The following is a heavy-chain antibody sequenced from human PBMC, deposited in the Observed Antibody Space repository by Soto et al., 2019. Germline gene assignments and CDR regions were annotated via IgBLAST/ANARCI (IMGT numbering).Heavy chain of an antibody. V-gene: IGHV1-3*01. J-gene: IGHJ4*02. Sequence: QVQLVQSGAEVKKPGASVRVSCKPSGYTLRTSAIPWVRQAAGQSLEWLAWIDPGSGRATYSQKVQGRIIVTRDNSATPFYMDLTSLTSEDPAVYFCTRDLNGGNPFDYWGQGALVIVSS. CDR1: GYTLRTSA. CDR3: TRDLNGGNPFDY. D-gene: IGHD2-8*01. CDR2: IDPGSGRA.